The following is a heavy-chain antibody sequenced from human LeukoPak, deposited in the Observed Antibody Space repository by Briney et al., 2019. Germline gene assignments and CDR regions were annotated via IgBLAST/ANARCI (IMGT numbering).Heavy chain of an antibody. J-gene: IGHJ6*03. CDR2: IGGSGGGT. V-gene: IGHV3-23*01. CDR3: AKGARLNYYYLDV. Sequence: GGSLRLSCAASGFTFSTYTMNWVRQAPGKGLEWVSAIGGSGGGTRYVDSVKGRFTISRDNSKNTLYLQMNGLRDDDTAVYYCAKGARLNYYYLDVWGKGTTVTVSS. CDR1: GFTFSTYT.